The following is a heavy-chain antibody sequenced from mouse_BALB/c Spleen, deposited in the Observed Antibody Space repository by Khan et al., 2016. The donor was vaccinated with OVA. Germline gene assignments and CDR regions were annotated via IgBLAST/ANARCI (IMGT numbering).Heavy chain of an antibody. V-gene: IGHV9-2-1*01. CDR1: GYTFTDYS. Sequence: QFQLVQSGPELKKPGETVKISCKASGYTFTDYSMHWVKQAPGKGLKWMGWINTETGEPTYADDFKGRFAFSLETSASTAYLQINNLKNEDTATYFCARGHYGSSYYWGQGTTLTVSS. D-gene: IGHD1-1*01. CDR2: INTETGEP. CDR3: ARGHYGSSYY. J-gene: IGHJ2*01.